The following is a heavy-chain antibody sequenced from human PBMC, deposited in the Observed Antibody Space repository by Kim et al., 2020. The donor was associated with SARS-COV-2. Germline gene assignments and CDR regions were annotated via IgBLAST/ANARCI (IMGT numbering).Heavy chain of an antibody. V-gene: IGHV4-59*13. CDR1: GGSISSYY. D-gene: IGHD3-16*01. CDR3: AMGADYYYYGMDV. Sequence: SETLSLTCTVSGGSISSYYWSWIRQPPGKGLEWIGYIYYSGSTNYNPSLKSRVTISVDTSKNQFSLKLSSVTAADTAVYYCAMGADYYYYGMDVWGQGTTVTVSS. J-gene: IGHJ6*02. CDR2: IYYSGST.